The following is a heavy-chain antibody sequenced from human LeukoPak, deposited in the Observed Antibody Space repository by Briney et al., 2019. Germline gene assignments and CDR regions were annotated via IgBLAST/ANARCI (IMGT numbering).Heavy chain of an antibody. CDR1: GGTFSSYA. D-gene: IGHD3-10*02. V-gene: IGHV1-69*04. CDR3: ARDQLLRSGFDY. Sequence: ASVTVSCKASGGTFSSYAISWVRQAPGQGLEWMGRIIPILGIANYAQKFQGRVAITADKSTSTAYMELSSLRSEDTAVYYCARDQLLRSGFDYWGQGTLVTVSS. J-gene: IGHJ4*02. CDR2: IIPILGIA.